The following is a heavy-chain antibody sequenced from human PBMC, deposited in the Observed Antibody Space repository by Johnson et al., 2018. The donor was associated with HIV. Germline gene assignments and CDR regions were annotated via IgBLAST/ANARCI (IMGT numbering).Heavy chain of an antibody. Sequence: VQLVESGGGLIQPGGSLRLSCAASGFTVSSNYMSWVRQAPGKGLEWVSVIYSGGSTYYADSVKGRFNISRDNSKNTLYLQMNSLRVEDTAVYYCAKGGGCGGDCYSGYDAFDIWGRGTMVTVSS. V-gene: IGHV3-66*01. D-gene: IGHD2-21*01. J-gene: IGHJ3*02. CDR3: AKGGGCGGDCYSGYDAFDI. CDR1: GFTVSSNY. CDR2: IYSGGST.